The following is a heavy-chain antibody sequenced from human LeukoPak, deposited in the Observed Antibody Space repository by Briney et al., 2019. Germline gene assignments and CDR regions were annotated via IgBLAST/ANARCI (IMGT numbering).Heavy chain of an antibody. CDR3: ARGRYLLGYCSSTSCYGGDY. Sequence: GASVKVSCKASGYTFTSYDINWVRQATGQGLEWMGWMNPNSGNTGNAQKFQGRVTMTRNTSISTAYMELSSLRSEDTAVYYCARGRYLLGYCSSTSCYGGDYWGQGTLVTVSS. D-gene: IGHD2-2*01. CDR2: MNPNSGNT. CDR1: GYTFTSYD. V-gene: IGHV1-8*01. J-gene: IGHJ4*02.